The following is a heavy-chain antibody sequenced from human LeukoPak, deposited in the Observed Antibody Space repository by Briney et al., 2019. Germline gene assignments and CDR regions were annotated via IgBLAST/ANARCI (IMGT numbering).Heavy chain of an antibody. CDR1: GYTFTGYY. CDR2: INPNSGGT. V-gene: IGHV1-2*04. CDR3: ARGTPGSYLGY. D-gene: IGHD3-16*02. J-gene: IGHJ4*02. Sequence: ASVKVSCKASGYTFTGYYMHWVRQAPGQGLEWMGWINPNSGGTNYAQKFKGWVTLTRDTSINTTYMELSRLASDVTAAYFCARGTPGSYLGYWGQGTLVTVSP.